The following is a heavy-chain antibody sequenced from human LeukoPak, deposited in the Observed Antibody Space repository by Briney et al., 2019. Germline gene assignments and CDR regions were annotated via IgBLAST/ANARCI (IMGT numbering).Heavy chain of an antibody. V-gene: IGHV1-69*04. D-gene: IGHD3-22*01. CDR3: AREYIPPPPSPYYYDSSGPDAFDI. CDR1: GYTFTSYG. J-gene: IGHJ3*02. CDR2: IIPILGIA. Sequence: ASVKVSCKASGYTFTSYGISWVRQAPGQGLEWMGRIIPILGIANYAQKFQGRVTITADKSTSTAYMELSSLRSEDTAVYYCAREYIPPPPSPYYYDSSGPDAFDIWGQGTMVTVSS.